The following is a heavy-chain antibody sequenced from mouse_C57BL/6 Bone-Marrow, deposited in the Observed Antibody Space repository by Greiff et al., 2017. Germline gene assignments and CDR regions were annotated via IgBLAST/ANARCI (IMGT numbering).Heavy chain of an antibody. CDR3: AITIRRCYFDY. CDR2: IHPNSGST. Sequence: QVQLQQPGAELVKPGASVKLSCKASGYTFTSYWMHWVKQRPGQGLEWIGMIHPNSGSTNYNEKFKSKATLTVDKSSSTAYMQLSSLTSADSAVYYCAITIRRCYFDYWGKGTTLTVSS. CDR1: GYTFTSYW. V-gene: IGHV1-64*01. J-gene: IGHJ2*01.